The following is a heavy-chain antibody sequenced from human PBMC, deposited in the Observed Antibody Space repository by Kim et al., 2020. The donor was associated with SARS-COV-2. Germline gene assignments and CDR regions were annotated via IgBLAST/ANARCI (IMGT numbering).Heavy chain of an antibody. CDR3: AKDILGSSANGRSDYY. J-gene: IGHJ4*02. V-gene: IGHV3-43*02. CDR1: GFTFDDYA. D-gene: IGHD2-2*01. CDR2: ISGDGGST. Sequence: GGSLRLSCAASGFTFDDYAMHWVRQAPGKGLEWVSLISGDGGSTYYADSVKGRFTISRANSKNSLYLQMNSLRTEDTALYYCAKDILGSSANGRSDYYWGQGALVTVSS.